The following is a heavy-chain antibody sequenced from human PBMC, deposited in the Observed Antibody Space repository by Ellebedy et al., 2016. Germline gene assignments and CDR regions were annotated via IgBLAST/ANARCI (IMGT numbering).Heavy chain of an antibody. CDR1: GFTFSDYH. Sequence: GGSLRLSCAASGFTFSDYHMDWVRQAPGKGLEWVGRVRHKGRGYTTEYAASAKGRFTVSRDDSKNSLFLQISSLKTEDTAMYYCAASGDGNILDFWGQGNLVTVSS. D-gene: IGHD2-21*02. CDR3: AASGDGNILDF. J-gene: IGHJ4*02. CDR2: VRHKGRGYTT. V-gene: IGHV3-72*01.